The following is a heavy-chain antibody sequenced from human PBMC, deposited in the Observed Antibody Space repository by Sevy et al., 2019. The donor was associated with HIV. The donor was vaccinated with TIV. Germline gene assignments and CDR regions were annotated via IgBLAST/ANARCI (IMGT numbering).Heavy chain of an antibody. CDR1: GFTFSSYS. V-gene: IGHV3-21*01. CDR3: ARDKKYTVTTSSRRWDNYYYYYGMDV. J-gene: IGHJ6*02. CDR2: ISSSSSYI. Sequence: GSLRLSCAASGFTFSSYSMNWVRQAPGKGLEWVSSISSSSSYIYYADSVKGRFTISRDNAKNSLYLQMNSLRAEDTAVYYCARDKKYTVTTSSRRWDNYYYYYGMDVWGQGTTVTVSS. D-gene: IGHD4-4*01.